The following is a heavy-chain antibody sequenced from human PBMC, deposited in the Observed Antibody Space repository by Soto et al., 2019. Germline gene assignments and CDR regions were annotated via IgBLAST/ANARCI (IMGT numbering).Heavy chain of an antibody. V-gene: IGHV1-69*08. J-gene: IGHJ6*02. CDR2: IIPILGIA. Sequence: QVQLVQSGAEVKKPGSSVKVSCKASGGTFSSYTISWVRQAPGQGLEWMGRIIPILGIANYAQKFQGRVTITADKSTSTAYMELSSLRSEDTAVYYCARDGRRYYDILTGYCEHYYYYGMDVWGQGTTVTVSS. CDR3: ARDGRRYYDILTGYCEHYYYYGMDV. CDR1: GGTFSSYT. D-gene: IGHD3-9*01.